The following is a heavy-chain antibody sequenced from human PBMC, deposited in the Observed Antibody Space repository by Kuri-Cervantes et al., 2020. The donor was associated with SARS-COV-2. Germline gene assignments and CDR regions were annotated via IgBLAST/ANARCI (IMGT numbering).Heavy chain of an antibody. Sequence: SGPTLVKPTQTLTLTCTFSGFSLSTSGMCVSWIRQPPGKALEWLARIDWDDDKYYSTSLKTRLTISKDTSKNQVVLTMTNMDPVDTATYYCAHRRGYSYGENWFDPWGQGTLVTVSS. D-gene: IGHD5-18*01. CDR2: IDWDDDK. CDR3: AHRRGYSYGENWFDP. CDR1: GFSLSTSGMC. V-gene: IGHV2-70*12. J-gene: IGHJ5*02.